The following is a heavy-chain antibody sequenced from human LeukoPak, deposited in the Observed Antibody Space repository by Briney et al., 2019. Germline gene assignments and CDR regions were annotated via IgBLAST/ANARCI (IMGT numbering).Heavy chain of an antibody. D-gene: IGHD3-10*01. Sequence: ASVKVSCKASGYTFTSYGISWVRQAPGQGLEWMGWISAYNGNTNYAQKLQGRVTMTTDTSTSAAYMELRSLRSDDTAVYYCARGMGLGELLRWFDPWGQGTLVTVSS. CDR3: ARGMGLGELLRWFDP. J-gene: IGHJ5*02. V-gene: IGHV1-18*01. CDR2: ISAYNGNT. CDR1: GYTFTSYG.